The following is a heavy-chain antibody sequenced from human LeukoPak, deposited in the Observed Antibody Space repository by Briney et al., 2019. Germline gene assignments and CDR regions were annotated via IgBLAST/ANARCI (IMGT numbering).Heavy chain of an antibody. Sequence: PGGSLRLSCAVSGFTLSTYGMTWVRQAPGKGLEWVGRIKSKADGETTDYAAPVRGRFTVSRDDSGSTLFLQMNSLKTEDTAVYYCVADIPSEIYPFDYWGQGILVAVSS. CDR2: IKSKADGETT. V-gene: IGHV3-15*01. CDR3: VADIPSEIYPFDY. D-gene: IGHD1-26*01. J-gene: IGHJ4*02. CDR1: GFTLSTYG.